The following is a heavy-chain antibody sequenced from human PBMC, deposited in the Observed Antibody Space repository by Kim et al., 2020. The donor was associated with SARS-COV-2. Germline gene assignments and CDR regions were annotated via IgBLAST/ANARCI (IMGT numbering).Heavy chain of an antibody. D-gene: IGHD3-3*02. J-gene: IGHJ5*02. CDR1: VGSISSSSYY. CDR2: IYYSGST. Sequence: SETLSLTCTVTVGSISSSSYYWGWIRQPPGKGLEWIGSIYYSGSTYYNPSLKSRVTISVDTSKNQFSLKLSSVTAADTAVYYCARQAREAPVSVNWLDP. V-gene: IGHV4-39*01. CDR3: ARQAREAPVSVNWLDP.